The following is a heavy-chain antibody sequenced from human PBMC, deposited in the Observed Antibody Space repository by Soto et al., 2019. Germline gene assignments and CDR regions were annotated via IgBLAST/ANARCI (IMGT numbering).Heavy chain of an antibody. CDR1: GFTFSSYW. CDR3: ARDVTAKTYYYESRGYAY. Sequence: GGSLRLSCAASGFTFSSYWMSWVRQAPGKGLEWVANVKQDGSEKYYVDSVKGRFTISRDNAKNSLYLQMNSLRAEDTAVYYCARDVTAKTYYYESRGYAYWGQGTLVTRLL. CDR2: VKQDGSEK. J-gene: IGHJ4*02. D-gene: IGHD3-22*01. V-gene: IGHV3-7*01.